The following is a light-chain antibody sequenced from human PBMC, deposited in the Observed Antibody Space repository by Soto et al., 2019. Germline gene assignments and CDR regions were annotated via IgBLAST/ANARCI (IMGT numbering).Light chain of an antibody. Sequence: QSVLTQPASVSGSPGQSITISCTGTSSDVGAYNYVSWYQVHPGKAPTLIISEVSNRRSGVSSRFSGSKSTNTASLTISGLRPEDEAEYYCSSYTRSSTQVFGTGTKVTVL. CDR3: SSYTRSSTQV. J-gene: IGLJ1*01. V-gene: IGLV2-14*01. CDR1: SSDVGAYNY. CDR2: EVS.